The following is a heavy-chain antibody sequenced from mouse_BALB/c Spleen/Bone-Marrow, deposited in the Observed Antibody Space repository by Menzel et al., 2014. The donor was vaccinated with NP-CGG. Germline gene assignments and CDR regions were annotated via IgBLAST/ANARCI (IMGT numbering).Heavy chain of an antibody. CDR3: ARLYYYGNFAY. Sequence: DVMLVESGGGLVQPGGSLKLSCAASGFDFSRYWMSWVRQAPGKGLEWIGEINPDSNTINYTPSLMDKFIISRDNAKNTLYLQMSKVRSEDTALYYCARLYYYGNFAYWGQGTTLTVSS. CDR1: GFDFSRYW. CDR2: INPDSNTI. J-gene: IGHJ2*01. V-gene: IGHV4-1*02. D-gene: IGHD1-1*01.